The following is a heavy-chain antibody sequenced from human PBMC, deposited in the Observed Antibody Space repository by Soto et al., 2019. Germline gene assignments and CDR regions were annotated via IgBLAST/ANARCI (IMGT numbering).Heavy chain of an antibody. CDR2: IGGDGRTT. V-gene: IGHV3-23*01. Sequence: EVQLLESGGGLVQPGGSLRLSCAGSGFTVLTYAMSWVRQAPGKGLEWISSIGGDGRTTYYAGSVKGWFTVSRDSSKTTVYMLLTNLSAEDTAIYYVEKSLRTSLITVYWFGPWGQGTLVSVSS. CDR3: EKSLRTSLITVYWFGP. J-gene: IGHJ5*02. CDR1: GFTVLTYA. D-gene: IGHD4-17*01.